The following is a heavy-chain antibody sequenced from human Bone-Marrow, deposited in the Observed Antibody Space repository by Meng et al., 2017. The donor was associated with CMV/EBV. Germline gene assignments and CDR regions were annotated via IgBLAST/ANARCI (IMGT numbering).Heavy chain of an antibody. V-gene: IGHV3-21*01. CDR3: ARLSGQPWVVPAARYYYYGMDV. D-gene: IGHD2-2*01. J-gene: IGHJ6*02. Sequence: GESLKISCTASGFTFGDYAMSWVRQAPGKGLEWVSSISSSSSYIYYADSVKGRFTISRDNAKNSLYLQMNSLRAEDTAVYYCARLSGQPWVVPAARYYYYGMDVWGQGTTVTVSS. CDR1: GFTFGDYA. CDR2: ISSSSSYI.